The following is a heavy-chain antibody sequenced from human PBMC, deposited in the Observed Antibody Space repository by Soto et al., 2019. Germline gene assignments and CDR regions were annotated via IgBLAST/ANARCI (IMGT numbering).Heavy chain of an antibody. D-gene: IGHD6-19*01. CDR1: GFTFGDYA. V-gene: IGHV3-49*05. Sequence: EVQLVESGGGLVKPGRSLRLSCTASGFTFGDYAMSWFRQAPGKGLEWVGFIRSKAYGGTTEYAASVKGRFTISRDDSKSIAYPQMNSLKTEDTAVYYCTRGSPHYSSGWLDYYYGMDVWGQGTTVTVSS. J-gene: IGHJ6*02. CDR3: TRGSPHYSSGWLDYYYGMDV. CDR2: IRSKAYGGTT.